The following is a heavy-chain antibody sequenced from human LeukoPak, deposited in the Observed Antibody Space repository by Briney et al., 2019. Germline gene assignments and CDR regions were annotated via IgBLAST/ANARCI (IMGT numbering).Heavy chain of an antibody. CDR1: GYAFTYYG. J-gene: IGHJ5*01. D-gene: IGHD3-10*01. V-gene: IGHV1-18*04. CDR2: INNYSANT. Sequence: GASVNVSCKASGYAFTYYGITWVQQAPAQGLEWMGWINNYSANTLYAQKIQGRVTMTTDTSTTTAYMELRSLRFDDTAVYYCARGNTMVPDSWGQGTLVTVSS. CDR3: ARGNTMVPDS.